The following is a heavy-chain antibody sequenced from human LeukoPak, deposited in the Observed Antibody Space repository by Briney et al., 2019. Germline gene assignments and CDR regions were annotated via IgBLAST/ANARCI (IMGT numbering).Heavy chain of an antibody. V-gene: IGHV1-69*05. CDR1: GGTFSSYA. J-gene: IGHJ4*02. CDR2: FILIFGTA. CDR3: AQGAIDYYDRSGYAAPDY. Sequence: AVSVSCTASGGTFSSYAIGWVRQRPGQGLEWMGGFILIFGTANYAQNFQGRVTITTDESTSTASMELSSLRSEDTAVYYCAQGAIDYYDRSGYAAPDYWVQGTLAIVSS. D-gene: IGHD3-22*01.